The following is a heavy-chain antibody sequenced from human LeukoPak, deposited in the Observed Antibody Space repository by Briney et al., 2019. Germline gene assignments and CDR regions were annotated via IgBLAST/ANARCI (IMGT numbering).Heavy chain of an antibody. CDR3: ARGPLTRRSGYVNWFDP. V-gene: IGHV1-2*02. Sequence: ASVKVSCKASGYTFTGYYVHWVRQAPGQGLEWMGRINPNSGGTNYAQKLQGRVTMTTDTSTSTAYMELRSLRSDDTAVYYCARGPLTRRSGYVNWFDPWGQGTLVTVSS. CDR2: INPNSGGT. D-gene: IGHD3-3*01. J-gene: IGHJ5*02. CDR1: GYTFTGYY.